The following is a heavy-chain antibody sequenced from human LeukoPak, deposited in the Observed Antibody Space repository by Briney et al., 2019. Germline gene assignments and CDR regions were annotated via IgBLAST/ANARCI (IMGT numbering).Heavy chain of an antibody. J-gene: IGHJ4*02. CDR3: ARDSSGWYEIDY. Sequence: SETLSLTCTVSGGSISSYYWSWIRQPPGKGLEWIGYIYYSGSTNYNPSLKSRVTISVDTSKNQFSLKLSSVTAADTAVYYCARDSSGWYEIDYWGQGTLVTVSS. D-gene: IGHD6-19*01. CDR2: IYYSGST. V-gene: IGHV4-59*01. CDR1: GGSISSYY.